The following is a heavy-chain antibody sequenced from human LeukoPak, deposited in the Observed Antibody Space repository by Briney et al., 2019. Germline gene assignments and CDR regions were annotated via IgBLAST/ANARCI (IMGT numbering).Heavy chain of an antibody. Sequence: SETLSLTCTVSGGSITDDYWNWLRQPPGKGLEWIGYIYYTGSTNYNPSLKSRATISLDTSENHLSLNLSSVTAADTAVYYCARDDTKGYTGTYGTFDIWGQGTMVTVSS. CDR1: GGSITDDY. CDR3: ARDDTKGYTGTYGTFDI. V-gene: IGHV4-59*01. J-gene: IGHJ3*02. CDR2: IYYTGST. D-gene: IGHD1-26*01.